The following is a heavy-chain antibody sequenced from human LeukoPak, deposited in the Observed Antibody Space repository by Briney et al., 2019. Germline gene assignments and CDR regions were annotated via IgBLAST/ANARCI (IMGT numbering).Heavy chain of an antibody. V-gene: IGHV3-11*01. J-gene: IGHJ4*02. Sequence: GGSLRLSCAASGFTFSDYYMGWIRQAPGKGLEWVSYISSSGSTIYYADSVKGRFTISRDNAKNSLYLQMNSLRAEDTAVYYCARARPDGSGTDYFDYWGQGTLVTVSS. CDR2: ISSSGSTI. CDR1: GFTFSDYY. CDR3: ARARPDGSGTDYFDY. D-gene: IGHD3-10*01.